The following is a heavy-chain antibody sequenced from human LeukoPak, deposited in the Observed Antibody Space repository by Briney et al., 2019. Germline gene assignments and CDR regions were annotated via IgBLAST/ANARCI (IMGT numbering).Heavy chain of an antibody. D-gene: IGHD6-13*01. CDR3: ARVAGGSSPNYFDY. CDR2: INSDGSST. CDR1: GFTFSSYW. Sequence: PGGSPRLSCAASGFTFSSYWMHWVRQAPGKGLVWVSRINSDGSSTSYADSVKGRFTISRDNAKNTLYLQMNSLRAEDTAVYYCARVAGGSSPNYFDYWGRGTLVTVSS. V-gene: IGHV3-74*01. J-gene: IGHJ4*02.